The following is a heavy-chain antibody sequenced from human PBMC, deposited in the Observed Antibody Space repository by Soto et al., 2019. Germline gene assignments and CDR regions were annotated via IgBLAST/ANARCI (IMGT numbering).Heavy chain of an antibody. V-gene: IGHV1-18*01. CDR3: ARDLAYCRGGSWYWEWCDL. D-gene: IGHD2-8*02. J-gene: IGHJ5*02. Sequence: QVQLVQSGAEVKKPGASVKVSCKASGYTFTTHGISWVRQVPGQGLEWMGWVRGDNGHTNYTQSLQGRVTMTTDTTTTKVYMRSRSLRAAATYVCLCARDLAYCRGGSWYWEWCDLWGQGTLVTVSS. CDR1: GYTFTTHG. CDR2: VRGDNGHT.